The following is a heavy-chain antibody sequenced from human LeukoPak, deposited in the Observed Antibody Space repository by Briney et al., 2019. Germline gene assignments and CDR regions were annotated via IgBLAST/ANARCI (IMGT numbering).Heavy chain of an antibody. CDR3: ARDPPYSGYDHENY. Sequence: SVKVSCKASGGTFSSYAISWVRQAPGQGLEWMRRIIPIFGTANYAQKFQGRVTITADKSTSTAYMELSSLRSEDTAVYYCARDPPYSGYDHENYWGKGTLVTVSS. CDR1: GGTFSSYA. J-gene: IGHJ4*02. V-gene: IGHV1-69*06. D-gene: IGHD5-12*01. CDR2: IIPIFGTA.